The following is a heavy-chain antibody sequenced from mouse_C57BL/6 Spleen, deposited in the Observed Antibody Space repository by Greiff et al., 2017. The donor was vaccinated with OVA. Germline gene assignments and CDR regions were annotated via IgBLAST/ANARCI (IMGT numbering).Heavy chain of an antibody. D-gene: IGHD3-2*02. CDR3: ARDGDSSGDFDY. J-gene: IGHJ2*01. CDR1: GYSFTGYY. V-gene: IGHV1-42*01. CDR2: INPSTGGT. Sequence: VQLQQSGPELVKPGASVKISCKASGYSFTGYYMNWVKQSPEKSLEWIGKINPSTGGTTYNQKFKAKATLTVDKSSSTAYMQLKSLTSEDSAVYYCARDGDSSGDFDYWGQGTTLTVSS.